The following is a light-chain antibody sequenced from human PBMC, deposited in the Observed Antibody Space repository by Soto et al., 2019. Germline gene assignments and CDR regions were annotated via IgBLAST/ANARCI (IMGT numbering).Light chain of an antibody. CDR3: MQTAQFPWT. V-gene: IGKV2-24*01. J-gene: IGKJ1*01. CDR2: EIS. Sequence: DIVMTQTPLSSPVTLGQPASISCRSTQSPVHSGGNTYLSWLQQRPGQPPRLLIYEISKRFSGVPDRVSGSGAGTDFTLKISRVEAEDVGVYYCMQTAQFPWTFGQGTKVEIK. CDR1: QSPVHSGGNTY.